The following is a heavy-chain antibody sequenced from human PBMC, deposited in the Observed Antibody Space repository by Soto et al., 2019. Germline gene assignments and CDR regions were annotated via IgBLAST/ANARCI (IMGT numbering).Heavy chain of an antibody. V-gene: IGHV3-23*01. CDR1: GFTFSSYA. CDR3: AKNGRAAAMYNWFDP. Sequence: EVQLLESGGGLVQPGGSLRLSCTGTGFTFSSYAMNWVRQAPGKGLDCVSTISGSGGTTYYADSVKGRFTISRDNSKNTLYLQMSSLRAEDTAVYYCAKNGRAAAMYNWFDPWGQGTLVTVSS. D-gene: IGHD6-13*01. CDR2: ISGSGGTT. J-gene: IGHJ5*02.